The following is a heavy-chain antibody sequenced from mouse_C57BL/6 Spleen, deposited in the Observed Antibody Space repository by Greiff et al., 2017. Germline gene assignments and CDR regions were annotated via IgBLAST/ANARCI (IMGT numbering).Heavy chain of an antibody. CDR3: ASPYYSNYGDAMDY. D-gene: IGHD2-5*01. Sequence: EVKLMESGPELVKPGASVKISCKASGYSFTGYYMNWVKQSPEKSLEWIGEINPSTGGTTYNQKFKAKATLTVDKSSSTAYMQLKSLTSEDSAVYYCASPYYSNYGDAMDYWGQGTSVTVSS. CDR1: GYSFTGYY. V-gene: IGHV1-42*01. J-gene: IGHJ4*01. CDR2: INPSTGGT.